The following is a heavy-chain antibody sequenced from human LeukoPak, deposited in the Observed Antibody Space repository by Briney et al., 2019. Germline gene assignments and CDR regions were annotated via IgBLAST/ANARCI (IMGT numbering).Heavy chain of an antibody. CDR1: GGSISSGNYQ. V-gene: IGHV4-61*02. J-gene: IGHJ4*02. CDR2: IYTSGST. D-gene: IGHD2-8*02. Sequence: PSETLSLTCTVSGGSISSGNYQWTWIRQPAGKGLEWIGRIYTSGSTNCNPSLKSRVTISVDTSKNQFSLKFSSVTAADTAVYYCAKGTGGTFYYFDYWGQGTLVTVSS. CDR3: AKGTGGTFYYFDY.